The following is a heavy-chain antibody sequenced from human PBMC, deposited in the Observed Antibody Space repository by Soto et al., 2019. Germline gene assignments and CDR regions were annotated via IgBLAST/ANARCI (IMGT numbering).Heavy chain of an antibody. J-gene: IGHJ6*02. D-gene: IGHD2-15*01. CDR3: ARAGCDGGSCYTLVGLRYGMDV. V-gene: IGHV3-30-3*01. CDR1: GFTFSSYA. Sequence: QVQLVESGGGVVQPGRSLRLSCAASGFTFSSYAMHWVRQAPGKGLEWVAVISYDGNNKYYADSVKGRFTISRDNSKNTLYLELKSVRGEDTAVYACARAGCDGGSCYTLVGLRYGMDVWGQGTTVTVSS. CDR2: ISYDGNNK.